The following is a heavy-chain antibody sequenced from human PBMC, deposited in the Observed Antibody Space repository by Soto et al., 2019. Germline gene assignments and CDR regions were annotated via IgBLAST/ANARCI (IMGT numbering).Heavy chain of an antibody. Sequence: GGSLRLSCAASGFTFSSYAMSWVRQAPGKGPEWVSAISGSGGSTYYADSVKGRFTISRDNSKNTLYLQMNSLRAEDTAVYYCAKGQYYYGSGSLARSNWFDPWGQGTLVTVSS. J-gene: IGHJ5*02. D-gene: IGHD3-10*01. CDR3: AKGQYYYGSGSLARSNWFDP. CDR2: ISGSGGST. CDR1: GFTFSSYA. V-gene: IGHV3-23*01.